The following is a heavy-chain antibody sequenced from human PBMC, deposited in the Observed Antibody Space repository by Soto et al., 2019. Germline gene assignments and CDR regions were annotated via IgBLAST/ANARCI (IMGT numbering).Heavy chain of an antibody. V-gene: IGHV1-3*01. CDR2: INAGNGNT. CDR1: GYSFTSYA. Sequence: GASVKVSCKASGYSFTSYAMHWVRQAPGQRLEWMGWINAGNGNTKYSQKFQGRVTITRDTSASTAYMELSSLRSEDTAVYYCARAPVPIEYNWFDPWGQGTLVTVSS. CDR3: ARAPVPIEYNWFDP. D-gene: IGHD3-16*02. J-gene: IGHJ5*02.